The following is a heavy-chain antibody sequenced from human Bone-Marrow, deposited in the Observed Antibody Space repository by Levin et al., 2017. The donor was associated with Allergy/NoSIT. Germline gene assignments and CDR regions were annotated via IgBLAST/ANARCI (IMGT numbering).Heavy chain of an antibody. CDR2: LYAGGST. CDR3: ARDLIYDFWSGTTYGMDV. J-gene: IGHJ6*02. D-gene: IGHD3-3*01. V-gene: IGHV3-66*01. Sequence: GGSLRLSCAASGLTVNSNFMTWVRQAPGKGLEWVSLLYAGGSTYYADSVKDRFTISRDDSKNTPYLQMNNLRAEDTAVYYCARDLIYDFWSGTTYGMDVWGQGTTVTVSS. CDR1: GLTVNSNF.